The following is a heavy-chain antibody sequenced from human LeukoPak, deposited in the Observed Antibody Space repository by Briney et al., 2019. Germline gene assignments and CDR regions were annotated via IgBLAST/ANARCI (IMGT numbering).Heavy chain of an antibody. CDR1: GGSISSNY. V-gene: IGHV4-4*07. J-gene: IGHJ3*02. CDR2: IYTSGST. D-gene: IGHD3-22*01. CDR3: ARERHSSDSGDAFAFDI. Sequence: SETLSLTCTVSGGSISSNYWTWLRQPAGKGLEWIGRIYTSGSTNYNPSLESRVTMSLDTSKSHFSLKLSSVTAADTAVYYCARERHSSDSGDAFAFDIWGQGTMVTVSS.